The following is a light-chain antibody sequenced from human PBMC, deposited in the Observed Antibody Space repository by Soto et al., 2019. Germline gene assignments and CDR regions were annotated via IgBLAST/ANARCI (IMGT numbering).Light chain of an antibody. CDR2: GAS. CDR3: QQYGGSPWT. J-gene: IGKJ1*01. V-gene: IGKV3-20*01. Sequence: EIVLTQSPGTLSLSPGERATLSCRASQSVSSSYLAWYQQKPGQAPRPLIYGASSRATGIPDRFSGSGSGTDFTLTISRLEPEDFAAYYCQQYGGSPWTFGQGTKVEIK. CDR1: QSVSSSY.